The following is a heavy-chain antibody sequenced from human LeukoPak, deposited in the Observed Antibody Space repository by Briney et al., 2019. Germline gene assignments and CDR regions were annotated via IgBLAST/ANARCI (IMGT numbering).Heavy chain of an antibody. CDR2: IIPILGIA. CDR1: GGTFSSYV. Sequence: SVKVSCKASGGTFSSYVISWVRQAPGQGLEWMGRIIPILGIANYAQKFQGRVTITADKSTSTAYMELSSLRSEDTAVYYCARDPAIQIWLSAYYFDYWGQGTQVTVSS. J-gene: IGHJ4*02. CDR3: ARDPAIQIWLSAYYFDY. V-gene: IGHV1-69*04. D-gene: IGHD3-22*01.